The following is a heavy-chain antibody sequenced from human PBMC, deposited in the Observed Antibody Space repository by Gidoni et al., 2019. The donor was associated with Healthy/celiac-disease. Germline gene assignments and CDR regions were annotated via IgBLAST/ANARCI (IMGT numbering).Heavy chain of an antibody. J-gene: IGHJ4*02. Sequence: QVQLQQWGAGLLKLSEPLSLTCAVYGGSFSGYYWSWIRQPPGKGLEWIGEINHSGSTNYNPSLKSRVNISVDTSKNQFSLKLSSVTAADTAVYYCARGTGYSSDWGQGTLVTVSS. CDR2: INHSGST. CDR3: ARGTGYSSD. D-gene: IGHD6-19*01. V-gene: IGHV4-34*01. CDR1: GGSFSGYY.